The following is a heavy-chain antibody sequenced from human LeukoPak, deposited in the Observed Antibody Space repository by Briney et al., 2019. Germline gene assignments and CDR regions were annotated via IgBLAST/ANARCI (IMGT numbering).Heavy chain of an antibody. V-gene: IGHV4-38-2*02. CDR3: ARDDFRFPRRLDY. CDR2: IYHSGST. CDR1: GYSISSGYY. Sequence: SETLSLTCTVSGYSISSGYYWGWIRQPPGKGLEWIGSIYHSGSTYYNPSLESRVTISVDTSKNQFSLKLSSVTAADTAVYYCARDDFRFPRRLDYWGQGILVTVSS. J-gene: IGHJ4*02. D-gene: IGHD2-21*02.